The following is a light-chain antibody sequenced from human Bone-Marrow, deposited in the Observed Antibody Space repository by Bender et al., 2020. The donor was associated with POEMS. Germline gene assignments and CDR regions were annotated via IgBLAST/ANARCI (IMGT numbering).Light chain of an antibody. CDR3: SSYTSTSAVL. V-gene: IGLV2-14*03. Sequence: QSVLTQPASVSGSPGQSITISCTGTSSDIGGYNYVSWYQQHPGKAPKLMIYDVSHRPSGISTRFSGSKSGSTASLTISGLQSDDEAAYFCSSYTSTSAVLFGGGTKLTVL. CDR2: DVS. J-gene: IGLJ2*01. CDR1: SSDIGGYNY.